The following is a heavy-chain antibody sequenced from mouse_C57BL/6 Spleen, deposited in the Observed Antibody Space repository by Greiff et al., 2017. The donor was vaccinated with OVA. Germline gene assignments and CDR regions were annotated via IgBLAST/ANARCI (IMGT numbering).Heavy chain of an antibody. V-gene: IGHV1-72*01. CDR3: ARSCDGYYGDDY. Sequence: VQLQQPGAELVKPGASVKLSCKASGYTFTSYWMHWVKQRPGRGLEWIGMIDPNSGGTKYNEKFKGKATLTVDKPSSTAYMQLSSLTSEDSAVYYCARSCDGYYGDDYWGQGTTLTVSS. CDR1: GYTFTSYW. J-gene: IGHJ2*01. D-gene: IGHD2-3*01. CDR2: IDPNSGGT.